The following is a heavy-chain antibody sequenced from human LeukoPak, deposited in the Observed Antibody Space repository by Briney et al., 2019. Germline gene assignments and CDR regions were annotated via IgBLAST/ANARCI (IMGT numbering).Heavy chain of an antibody. CDR1: GFTFSDYY. J-gene: IGHJ3*02. D-gene: IGHD2-15*01. Sequence: GGSLRLSCAASGFTFSDYYMSWIRQAPGKGLEWVSYISSSGSTIYYADSVKGRFTISRDNAKNSLYLQMNSRRTEDTAVYYCASDIAPRYCSGGSCPPPRDAFDIWGQGTMVTVSS. CDR3: ASDIAPRYCSGGSCPPPRDAFDI. CDR2: ISSSGSTI. V-gene: IGHV3-11*01.